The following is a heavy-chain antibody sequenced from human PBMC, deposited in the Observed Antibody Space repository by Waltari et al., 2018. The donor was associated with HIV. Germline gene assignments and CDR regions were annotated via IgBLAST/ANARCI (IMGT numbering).Heavy chain of an antibody. CDR2: MYYSGTT. CDR3: AREKISGSPWFDY. J-gene: IGHJ4*02. CDR1: GGSISSSSYY. Sequence: QLQLQESGPGLVKPSETLSLTCTVSGGSISSSSYYWAWIRQPPGKGLEYIGSMYYSGTTNYNPALKSRVTISVDTSKKELSLKLSSVTAADTALYYCAREKISGSPWFDYWGQGILVTVSS. V-gene: IGHV4-39*07. D-gene: IGHD1-26*01.